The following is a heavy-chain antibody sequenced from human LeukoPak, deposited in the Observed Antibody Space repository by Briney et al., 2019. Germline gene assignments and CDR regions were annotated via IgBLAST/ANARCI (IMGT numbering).Heavy chain of an antibody. J-gene: IGHJ4*02. CDR1: GFTFGDYT. CDR2: IRSKAYGGTT. V-gene: IGHV3-49*04. D-gene: IGHD5-24*01. CDR3: ARWLQLGGFDY. Sequence: GGSLRLSCTASGFTFGDYTMTWVRQAPGKGLEWVGFIRSKAYGGTTEYAASVKGRFTISRDNSKNTLYLQMNSLRAEDTAVYYCARWLQLGGFDYWGQGTLVTVSS.